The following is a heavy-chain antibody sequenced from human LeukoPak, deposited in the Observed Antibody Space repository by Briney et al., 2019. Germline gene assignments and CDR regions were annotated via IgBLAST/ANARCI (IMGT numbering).Heavy chain of an antibody. Sequence: GGSLRLSXAASGFTFSSYSMNWVRQAPGKGLEWVSSISSSSSYIYYADSVKGRFTISRDNAKNSLYLQMNSLRAEDTAVYYCARALGDYVWGSYRTAEYFQHWGQGTLVTVSS. CDR3: ARALGDYVWGSYRTAEYFQH. V-gene: IGHV3-21*01. D-gene: IGHD3-16*02. J-gene: IGHJ1*01. CDR2: ISSSSSYI. CDR1: GFTFSSYS.